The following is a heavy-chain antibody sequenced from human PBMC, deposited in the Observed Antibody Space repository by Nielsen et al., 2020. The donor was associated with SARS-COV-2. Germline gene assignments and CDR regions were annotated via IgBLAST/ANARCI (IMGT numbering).Heavy chain of an antibody. CDR3: AKDFHGSVADFFGN. CDR2: ISGSGDRT. D-gene: IGHD2-2*03. Sequence: GGSLRLSCTASGFTFSNSAMSWVRQTSGKGLEWVSSISGSGDRTDYADSAKGRVIISRDNSKNTLHLQMNSLRAEDTALYFCAKDFHGSVADFFGNWGQGTLVTVSS. V-gene: IGHV3-23*01. J-gene: IGHJ4*02. CDR1: GFTFSNSA.